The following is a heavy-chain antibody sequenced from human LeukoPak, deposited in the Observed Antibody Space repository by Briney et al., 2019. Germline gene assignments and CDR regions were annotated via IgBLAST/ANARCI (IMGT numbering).Heavy chain of an antibody. D-gene: IGHD3-22*01. CDR2: IYPGDSDT. CDR1: GYGFTSYW. CDR3: ARLYDSSGYYVY. J-gene: IGHJ4*02. V-gene: IGHV5-51*01. Sequence: ESLKISCKGSGYGFTSYWIGWVRQMPGKGLEWMGIIYPGDSDTRYSPSFQGQVTISADKSISTAYLQWSSLTASDTAMYSCARLYDSSGYYVYWGQGTLVTVSS.